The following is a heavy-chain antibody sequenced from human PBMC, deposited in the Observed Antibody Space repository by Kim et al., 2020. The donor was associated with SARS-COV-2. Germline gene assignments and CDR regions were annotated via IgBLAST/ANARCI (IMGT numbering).Heavy chain of an antibody. J-gene: IGHJ6*02. CDR3: ARDDYGDQRGYYGMDV. Sequence: ASVKVSCKASGYTFTSYGISWVRQAPGQGLEWMGWISAYNGNTNYAQKLQGRVTMTTDTSTSTAYMELRSLRSDDTAVYYCARDDYGDQRGYYGMDVWGQGTTVTVSS. CDR2: ISAYNGNT. D-gene: IGHD4-17*01. CDR1: GYTFTSYG. V-gene: IGHV1-18*01.